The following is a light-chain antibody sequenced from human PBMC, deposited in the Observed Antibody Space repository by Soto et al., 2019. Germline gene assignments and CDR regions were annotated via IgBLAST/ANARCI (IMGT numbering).Light chain of an antibody. CDR3: CSYAGSSTLL. Sequence: QSALTQPASVSDSPGQSITISCTGTSSDVGAYNYVSWYQQHPGKAPRLMIYDVTNRPSGVSNRFSGSKSGNTASLTISGLQAEDEADYYCCSYAGSSTLLFGGGTKLTVL. J-gene: IGLJ2*01. CDR1: SSDVGAYNY. CDR2: DVT. V-gene: IGLV2-23*02.